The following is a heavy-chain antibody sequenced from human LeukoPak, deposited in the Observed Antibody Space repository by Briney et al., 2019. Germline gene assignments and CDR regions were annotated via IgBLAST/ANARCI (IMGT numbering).Heavy chain of an antibody. Sequence: GASVKVSCKASGYTFTSYYMHWVRQAPGQGLEWMGRIIPILGIANYAQKFQGRVTITADKSTSTAYMELSSLRSEDTAVYYCARDGLLEQLVPLFDYWGQGTLVTVSS. D-gene: IGHD6-13*01. V-gene: IGHV1-69*04. CDR3: ARDGLLEQLVPLFDY. J-gene: IGHJ4*02. CDR2: IIPILGIA. CDR1: GYTFTSYY.